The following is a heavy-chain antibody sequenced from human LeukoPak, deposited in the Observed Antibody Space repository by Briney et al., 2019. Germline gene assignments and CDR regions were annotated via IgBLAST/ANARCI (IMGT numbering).Heavy chain of an antibody. Sequence: SQTLSLTCTVSGGSISSGGYYWSWIRQHPGKGLEWIGYIYYSGSTYYNPSLKSRVTISVDTSKNQFSLKLSSVTAADTAVYYCARADDYGDPLLNWFDPWGQGTLVTVSS. CDR3: ARADDYGDPLLNWFDP. J-gene: IGHJ5*02. CDR2: IYYSGST. CDR1: GGSISSGGYY. D-gene: IGHD4-17*01. V-gene: IGHV4-31*03.